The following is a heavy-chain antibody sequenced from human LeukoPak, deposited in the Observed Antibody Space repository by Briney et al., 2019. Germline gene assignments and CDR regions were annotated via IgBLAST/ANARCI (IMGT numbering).Heavy chain of an antibody. CDR2: IYYSGST. D-gene: IGHD2-15*01. V-gene: IGHV4-30-4*08. CDR1: GGSISSSSYY. J-gene: IGHJ2*01. CDR3: ARYSGGDWYFDL. Sequence: SETLSLTCTVSGGSISSSSYYWSWIRQPPGKGLEWIGYIYYSGSTYYNPSLKSRVTISVDTSKNQFSLKLSSVTAADTAVYYCARYSGGDWYFDLWGRGTLVTVSS.